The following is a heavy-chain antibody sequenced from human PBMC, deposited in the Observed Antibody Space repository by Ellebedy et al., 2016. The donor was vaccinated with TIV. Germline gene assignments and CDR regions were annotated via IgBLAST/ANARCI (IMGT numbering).Heavy chain of an antibody. CDR3: ARGVSYYHDSSGYGTV. CDR2: INSDGSDT. CDR1: GFTFSSYW. V-gene: IGHV3-74*01. Sequence: GGSLRLSXAASGFTFSSYWMNWVRQAPGKGLVWVSRINSDGSDTNYADSVKGRLPISRDNAENTLYLQMSGLRAEDTAVYYCARGVSYYHDSSGYGTVWGQGTTVTVSS. D-gene: IGHD3-22*01. J-gene: IGHJ6*02.